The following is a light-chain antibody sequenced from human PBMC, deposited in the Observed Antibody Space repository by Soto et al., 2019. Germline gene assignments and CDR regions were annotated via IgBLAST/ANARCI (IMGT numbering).Light chain of an antibody. Sequence: EIVMTQSPATLSVSLGERATLSCRASQSVSSNLAWYQQKPGQAPRLLIYGASTMANGIPARFSGSGSGTAFILTISSRQSADFSVYYCRQYNNRSPWTFGQGTKVEIK. J-gene: IGKJ1*01. V-gene: IGKV3D-15*01. CDR2: GAS. CDR1: QSVSSN. CDR3: RQYNNRSPWT.